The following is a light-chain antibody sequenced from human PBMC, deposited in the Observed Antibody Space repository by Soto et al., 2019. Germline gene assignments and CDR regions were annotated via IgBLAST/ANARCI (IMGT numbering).Light chain of an antibody. V-gene: IGLV2-14*01. CDR3: SSYTSSSTS. J-gene: IGLJ2*01. CDR2: DVS. CDR1: SSDVGGYNY. Sequence: QSALTQPASVSGSPGQSITISCTGTSSDVGGYNYVSWYQQHPGKAPKLMIYDVSNRPSGVSNRFSGSKSGNTASLTISGLQAEDEADYYCSSYTSSSTSFGGGTKGPS.